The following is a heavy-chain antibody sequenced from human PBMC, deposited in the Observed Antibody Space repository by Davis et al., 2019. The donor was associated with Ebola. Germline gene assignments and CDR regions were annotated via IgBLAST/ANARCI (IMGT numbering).Heavy chain of an antibody. CDR2: ISYDGSNK. CDR1: GFTFSSYA. J-gene: IGHJ6*02. D-gene: IGHD1-14*01. CDR3: AKDEPSTYYYGMDV. Sequence: PGGSLRLSCAASGFTFSSYAMHWVRQAPGKGLEWVAVISYDGSNKYYADSVKGRFTISRDNSKNTLYLQMNSLRAEDTAVYYCAKDEPSTYYYGMDVWGQGTTVTVSS. V-gene: IGHV3-30-3*01.